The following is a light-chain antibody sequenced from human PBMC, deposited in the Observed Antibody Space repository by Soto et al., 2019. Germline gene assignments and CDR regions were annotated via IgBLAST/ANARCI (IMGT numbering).Light chain of an antibody. CDR2: DVS. V-gene: IGKV1-5*01. CDR3: QHYNSYPFT. Sequence: DIQMTQSPSTLSASVGDRVTITCRASENINSWLAWYQQKPGAAPKLLIYDVSTLESGVPSRFSGSASGTEFTLSISSLQSEDFATYYCQHYNSYPFTFGPGTKVDIK. J-gene: IGKJ3*01. CDR1: ENINSW.